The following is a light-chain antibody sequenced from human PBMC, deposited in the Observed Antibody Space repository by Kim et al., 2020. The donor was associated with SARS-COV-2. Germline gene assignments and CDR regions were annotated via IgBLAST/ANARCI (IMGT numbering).Light chain of an antibody. CDR3: QSYDSSLSAWV. CDR1: SSNIGAGYD. Sequence: QSVLTQPPSVSGAPGQRVTISCTGSSSNIGAGYDVHWYQQLPGTAPKLLIYGDSSRPSGVPDRFSGSKSGTSASLAITGLQAEDEADYYCQSYDSSLSAWVFGGGTQLTVL. CDR2: GDS. J-gene: IGLJ3*02. V-gene: IGLV1-40*01.